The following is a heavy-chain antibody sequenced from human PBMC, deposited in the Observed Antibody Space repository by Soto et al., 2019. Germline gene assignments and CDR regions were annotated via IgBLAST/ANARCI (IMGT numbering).Heavy chain of an antibody. CDR2: ISGSGFKK. CDR3: AKNQGVELVPLATVDWFDP. V-gene: IGHV3-23*01. Sequence: GGSLRLSCAASGLIFENFAMSWVRQAPEKALEWISSISGSGFKKYYADSVKGRFTISRDNSKSTVYLELNNLSAEDTAVYHCAKNQGVELVPLATVDWFDPWGQGSVLTASS. J-gene: IGHJ5*02. CDR1: GLIFENFA. D-gene: IGHD1-26*01.